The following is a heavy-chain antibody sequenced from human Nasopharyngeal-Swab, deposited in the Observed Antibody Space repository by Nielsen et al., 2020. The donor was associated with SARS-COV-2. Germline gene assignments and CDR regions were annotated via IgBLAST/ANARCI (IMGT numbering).Heavy chain of an antibody. J-gene: IGHJ3*02. CDR1: GGSFSGYY. V-gene: IGHV4-34*01. CDR2: INHSGST. Sequence: GSLRLSCAVYGGSFSGYYWSWIRQPPGKGLEWIGEINHSGSTNYNPSLKRRVTISVDTSKNQFSLKVSSVTAADTAVYYCARGDAFDIWGQGTMFTVSS. CDR3: ARGDAFDI.